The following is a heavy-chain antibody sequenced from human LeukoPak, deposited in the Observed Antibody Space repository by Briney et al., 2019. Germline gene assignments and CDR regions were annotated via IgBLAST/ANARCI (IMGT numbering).Heavy chain of an antibody. CDR3: ARSRETILDL. CDR2: FYYTGST. Sequence: SETLSLTCTVSGGSISGYYWSWIRQPPGKGLEWIGYFYYTGSTNYNPSLKSRLTVSVDTSKNQFSLKLSSVTAADTAVYYCARSRETILDLWGQGTLVTVSS. CDR1: GGSISGYY. D-gene: IGHD3-3*01. V-gene: IGHV4-59*01. J-gene: IGHJ5*02.